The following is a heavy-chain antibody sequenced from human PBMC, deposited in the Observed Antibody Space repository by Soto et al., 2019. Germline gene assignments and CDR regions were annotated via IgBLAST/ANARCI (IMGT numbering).Heavy chain of an antibody. D-gene: IGHD3-3*01. V-gene: IGHV3-23*01. CDR2: ISGSDGKT. CDR3: ARWSYLDH. J-gene: IGHJ4*02. Sequence: PGGSLRLSCVASGFSFGSYALTWVRQAPGKGLEWVSTISGSDGKTFYADAVKGRFSISRDISQSTLYLQMNSLRADDTAIYYCARWSYLDHWGQGTRVTVSS. CDR1: GFSFGSYA.